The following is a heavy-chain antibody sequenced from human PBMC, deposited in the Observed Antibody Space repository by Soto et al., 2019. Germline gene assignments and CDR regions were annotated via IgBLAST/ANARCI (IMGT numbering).Heavy chain of an antibody. CDR2: IYYSGST. CDR1: GGSISSGGYY. Sequence: SETLSLTCTVSGGSISSGGYYWSWIRQHPGKGLEWIGYIYYSGSTYYNPSLKSRVTISVDTSKNQFSLKLSSVTAADTAVYYCATGGRTYYYYYYMDVWGKGTTVTVSS. CDR3: ATGGRTYYYYYYMDV. D-gene: IGHD3-10*01. V-gene: IGHV4-31*03. J-gene: IGHJ6*03.